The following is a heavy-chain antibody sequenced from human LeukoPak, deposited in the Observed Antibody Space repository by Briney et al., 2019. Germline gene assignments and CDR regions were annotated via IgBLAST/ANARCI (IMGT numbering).Heavy chain of an antibody. D-gene: IGHD3-9*01. CDR2: ISYDGSNK. CDR3: AKGGRYFDWLLPPDDY. J-gene: IGHJ4*02. Sequence: TGGSLRLSCAASGFTFSSYGMHWVRQAPGKGLEWVAVISYDGSNKYYADSVKGRFTISRDNSKNTLYLQMNSLRAEDTAVYYCAKGGRYFDWLLPPDDYWGQGTLVTVSS. CDR1: GFTFSSYG. V-gene: IGHV3-30*18.